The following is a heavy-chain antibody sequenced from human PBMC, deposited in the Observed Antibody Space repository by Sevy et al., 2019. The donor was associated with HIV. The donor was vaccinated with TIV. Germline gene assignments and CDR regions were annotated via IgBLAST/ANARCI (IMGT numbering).Heavy chain of an antibody. CDR1: GFTFSSYS. CDR2: ISSSSSYI. V-gene: IGHV3-21*01. Sequence: GGSLRLSCAASGFTFSSYSMNWVRQAPGKGLEWVSSISSSSSYIYYADSVKGGFTISRGNAKNSLNLQMNSLRAEDTAVYYCARADIVATAAGGFDYWGQGTLVTVSS. J-gene: IGHJ4*02. D-gene: IGHD5-12*01. CDR3: ARADIVATAAGGFDY.